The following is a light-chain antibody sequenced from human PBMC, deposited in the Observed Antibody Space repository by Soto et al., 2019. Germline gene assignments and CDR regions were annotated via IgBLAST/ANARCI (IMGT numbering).Light chain of an antibody. CDR1: SSDVGANNY. J-gene: IGLJ3*02. CDR2: EVS. V-gene: IGLV2-14*01. CDR3: SSHTNSNSRV. Sequence: QSALSQPASVSGSPGQSITISCTGTSSDVGANNYVSWYQRHPGKAPKLMISEVSNRPSGVSNRFSGSKSGNTASLTISGLQAEDEADYYCSSHTNSNSRVFGGGTKLTVL.